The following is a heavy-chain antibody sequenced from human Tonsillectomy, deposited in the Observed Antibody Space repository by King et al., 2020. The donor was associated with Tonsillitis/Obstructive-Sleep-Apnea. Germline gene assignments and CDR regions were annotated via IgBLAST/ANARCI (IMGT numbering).Heavy chain of an antibody. V-gene: IGHV7-4-1*02. CDR2: INTNTGNP. CDR1: GYTFTSYA. Sequence: VQLVQSGSELKKPGASVKVSCKASGYTFTSYAMNWVRQAPGQGLEWMGWINTNTGNPTYAQGFTGRFVFSLDTSVSTAYLQISSLKAEDTAVYYCARGGRVPAARRGDWFDPWGQGTLLTVSS. CDR3: ARGGRVPAARRGDWFDP. D-gene: IGHD2-2*01. J-gene: IGHJ5*02.